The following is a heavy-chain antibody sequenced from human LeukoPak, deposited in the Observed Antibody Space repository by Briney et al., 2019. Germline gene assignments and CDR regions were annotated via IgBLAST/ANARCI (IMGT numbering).Heavy chain of an antibody. Sequence: GASVKVSCKASGYTFTGYYMHWVRQAPGQGLEWMGWINPNSGGTNYAQKFQGRVTMTRDTSISTAYMELSRLRSDDTAVYYCARGVGDSFVYYYYYMDVWGKGTTVTVSS. CDR3: ARGVGDSFVYYYYYMDV. V-gene: IGHV1-2*02. D-gene: IGHD2-15*01. CDR1: GYTFTGYY. CDR2: INPNSGGT. J-gene: IGHJ6*03.